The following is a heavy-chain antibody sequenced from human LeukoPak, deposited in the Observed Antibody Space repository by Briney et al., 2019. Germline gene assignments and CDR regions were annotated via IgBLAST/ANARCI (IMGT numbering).Heavy chain of an antibody. Sequence: SETLSLTCAVYGGSFSGYYWSWIRQPPGKGLEWIGEINHSGSTNYNPSLKSRVTISVDTSKNQFSLKLSSVTAADTAVYYCARDRYYGSGSYYNPRRGYFDYWGQGTLVTVSS. V-gene: IGHV4-34*01. CDR2: INHSGST. CDR1: GGSFSGYY. D-gene: IGHD3-10*01. CDR3: ARDRYYGSGSYYNPRRGYFDY. J-gene: IGHJ4*02.